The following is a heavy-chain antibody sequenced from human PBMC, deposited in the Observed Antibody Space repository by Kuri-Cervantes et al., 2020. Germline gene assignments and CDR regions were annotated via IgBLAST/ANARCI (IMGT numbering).Heavy chain of an antibody. D-gene: IGHD3-10*01. J-gene: IGHJ3*02. CDR3: ARSITMVRGAVDI. Sequence: ESLKISCTVSGGSISSSSYYWGWIRQPPGKGLEWIGSIYYSGSTYYNPSLKSRVTISVDRSKNQFSLKLSSVTAADTAVYYCARSITMVRGAVDIWGQGTMVTVSS. V-gene: IGHV4-39*07. CDR1: GGSISSSSYY. CDR2: IYYSGST.